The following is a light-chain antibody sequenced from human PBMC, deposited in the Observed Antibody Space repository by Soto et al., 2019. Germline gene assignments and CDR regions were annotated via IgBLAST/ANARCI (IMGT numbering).Light chain of an antibody. V-gene: IGKV3D-15*02. CDR2: GAS. CDR1: QSVSSN. CDR3: QQYDESPI. Sequence: EIVMTQSPATLSVSPGERATLSCRASQSVSSNLAWYQQKPGQAPRLLIYGASTRATGIPARFSGSGSGTEFTLTISSLQSEDFAVYWCQQYDESPIFGGGTKVEIK. J-gene: IGKJ4*01.